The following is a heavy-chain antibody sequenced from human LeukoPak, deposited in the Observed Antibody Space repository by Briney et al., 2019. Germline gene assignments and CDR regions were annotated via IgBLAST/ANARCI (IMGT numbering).Heavy chain of an antibody. Sequence: GASVKVSCKASNYTFTSYGLSWVRQAPGQGLQWMGWISAYNDNAKYAQKFQDRVTLTTDTSTSTSSMELRSLRSDDTAIYYCARLLWVGDEYFFDYWGQGTLVTVSS. CDR3: ARLLWVGDEYFFDY. J-gene: IGHJ4*02. CDR2: ISAYNDNA. V-gene: IGHV1-18*01. CDR1: NYTFTSYG. D-gene: IGHD2/OR15-2a*01.